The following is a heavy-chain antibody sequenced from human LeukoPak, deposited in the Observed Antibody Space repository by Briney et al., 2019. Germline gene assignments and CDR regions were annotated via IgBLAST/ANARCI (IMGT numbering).Heavy chain of an antibody. Sequence: ASETLSLTCTVSGGSISSYYWSWIRQPPGKGLEWIGYIYYSGRTNYNPSLKSRVTISVDTSKNQFSLKLSSVTAADTAVYYCARLLRYSSSWYYFDYWGQGTLVTVSS. CDR2: IYYSGRT. CDR3: ARLLRYSSSWYYFDY. D-gene: IGHD6-13*01. CDR1: GGSISSYY. J-gene: IGHJ4*02. V-gene: IGHV4-59*08.